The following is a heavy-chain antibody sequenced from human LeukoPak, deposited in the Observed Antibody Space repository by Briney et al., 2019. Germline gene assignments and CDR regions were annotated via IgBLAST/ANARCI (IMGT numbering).Heavy chain of an antibody. CDR3: ATSVMSGSYLNWFDP. J-gene: IGHJ5*02. CDR2: IIPIFGTA. CDR1: GGTFSSYA. D-gene: IGHD1-26*01. V-gene: IGHV1-69*05. Sequence: SVKVSCKASGGTFSSYAISWVRQAPGQGLEWMGGIIPIFGTANYAQKFQGRVTITTDESTSTAYMELSSLRSEETAVYYCATSVMSGSYLNWFDPWGQGTLVTVSS.